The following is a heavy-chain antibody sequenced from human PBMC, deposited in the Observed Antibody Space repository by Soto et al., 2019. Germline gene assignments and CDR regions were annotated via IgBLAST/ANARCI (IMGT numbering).Heavy chain of an antibody. D-gene: IGHD2-15*01. CDR2: INGSSSTI. CDR1: GFTFSAYT. Sequence: EVQLVESGGGLVQPGGSLRLSCSASGFTFSAYTMNWVRQAPGKGLEWDSYINGSSSTIYYADSVKGRFTISRDNAENSLYLQVNSLRDEDTAVYYWARGDRFRCSGGRCFSVGLFDYWGQGTLVTVSS. J-gene: IGHJ4*02. V-gene: IGHV3-48*02. CDR3: ARGDRFRCSGGRCFSVGLFDY.